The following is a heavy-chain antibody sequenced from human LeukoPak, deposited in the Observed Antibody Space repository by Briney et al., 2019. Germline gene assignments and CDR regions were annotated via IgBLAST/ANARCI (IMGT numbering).Heavy chain of an antibody. V-gene: IGHV1-2*02. CDR1: GYTFTGYY. CDR2: INPNSGGT. Sequence: ASVRVSCKASGYTFTGYYMHGVRQAPGQGLEWMGWINPNSGGTNYAQKFQGRVTMTRDTSISTAYMELSRLRSDDTAVYYCARDPAVDIVVVPAAMGWFDPWGQGTLVTVSS. CDR3: ARDPAVDIVVVPAAMGWFDP. D-gene: IGHD2-2*01. J-gene: IGHJ5*02.